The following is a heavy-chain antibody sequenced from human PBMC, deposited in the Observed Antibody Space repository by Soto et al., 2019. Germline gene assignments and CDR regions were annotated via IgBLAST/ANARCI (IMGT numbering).Heavy chain of an antibody. CDR2: IDPSDSYT. J-gene: IGHJ4*02. V-gene: IGHV5-10-1*01. CDR3: ARREYGSGSPTGVDY. Sequence: GAEVKTPGESLRISCKGAGYSFTSYWISWVRQMPGKGLEWMGRIDPSDSYTNYSPSFQGHVTISADKSISTAHLQWSSLQASNTAMDYCARREYGSGSPTGVDYWGQGTLVTVSS. D-gene: IGHD3-10*01. CDR1: GYSFTSYW.